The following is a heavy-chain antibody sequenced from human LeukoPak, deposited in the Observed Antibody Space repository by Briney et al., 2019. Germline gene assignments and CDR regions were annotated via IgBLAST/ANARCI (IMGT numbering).Heavy chain of an antibody. V-gene: IGHV4-4*02. CDR3: ARARFWGRPGIAVAGTKRGNFDY. D-gene: IGHD6-19*01. Sequence: SETLSLTCAVSGVSISSSEWWIWVRQPPGQGLEWIGEIHRDGRTRYNPSLKSRVTMSIDYSKNQFSLKLSSVTAADTAVYYCARARFWGRPGIAVAGTKRGNFDYWGQGTLVTVSS. J-gene: IGHJ4*02. CDR1: GVSISSSEW. CDR2: IHRDGRT.